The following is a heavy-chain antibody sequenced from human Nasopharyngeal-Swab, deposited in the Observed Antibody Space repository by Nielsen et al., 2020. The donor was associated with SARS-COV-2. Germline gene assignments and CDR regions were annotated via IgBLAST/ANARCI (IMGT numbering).Heavy chain of an antibody. J-gene: IGHJ5*02. CDR2: INHSGST. V-gene: IGHV4-34*01. CDR3: AREGPSIAARPGWFDA. D-gene: IGHD6-6*01. Sequence: WIRQPPGQGLEWIGEINHSGSTNYNPSLKSRVTISVDTSKNQFSLKLSSVTAADTAVYFGAREGPSIAARPGWFDAWGQGTLVTVSS.